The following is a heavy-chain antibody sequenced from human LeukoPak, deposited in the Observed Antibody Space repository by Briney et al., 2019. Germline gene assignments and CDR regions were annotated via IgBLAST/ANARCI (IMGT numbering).Heavy chain of an antibody. CDR1: GFPFSSYS. J-gene: IGHJ4*02. D-gene: IGHD3-22*01. V-gene: IGHV3-21*01. CDR2: ISSSSSYI. CDR3: ARDPSVYYDSRSFDY. Sequence: GGSLRLSCAASGFPFSSYSMNWVRQAPGKGLEWVSSISSSSSYIYYADSVKGRFTISRDNAKNSLYLQMNSLRAEATAVYYCARDPSVYYDSRSFDYWGQGTLVTVSS.